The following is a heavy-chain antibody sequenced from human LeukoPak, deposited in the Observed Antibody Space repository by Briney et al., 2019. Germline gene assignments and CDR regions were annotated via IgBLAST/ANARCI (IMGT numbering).Heavy chain of an antibody. J-gene: IGHJ4*02. D-gene: IGHD2-2*01. CDR1: GYSISSGYS. CDR3: ARAPHCGTTSCYEVGY. V-gene: IGHV4-38-2*01. CDR2: VNHAGST. Sequence: SETLSLTCAVSGYSISSGYSWGWIRQPPGKGPECIGNVNHAGSTYYNPSLRSRVSILVDTSKNQFSLRLGSVTAVDTAVYYCARAPHCGTTSCYEVGYWGQGTLVTVSS.